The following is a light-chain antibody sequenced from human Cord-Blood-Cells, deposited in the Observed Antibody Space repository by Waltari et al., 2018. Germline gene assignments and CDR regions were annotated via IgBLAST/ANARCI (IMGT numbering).Light chain of an antibody. CDR2: WAS. CDR3: QQYYSTHPLT. Sequence: DIVMTQSPDSLAVSLGERDTINCKSSQSVLYSSNNKNYLAWYQQKPGQPPKLLIYWASTRESGVPDRFSGSGSGTDFTLTISSLQAEDVAVYYCQQYYSTHPLTFGGGTKVEIK. J-gene: IGKJ4*01. CDR1: QSVLYSSNNKNY. V-gene: IGKV4-1*01.